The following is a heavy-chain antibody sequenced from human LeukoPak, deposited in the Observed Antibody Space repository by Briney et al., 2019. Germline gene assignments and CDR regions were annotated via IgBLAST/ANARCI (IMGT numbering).Heavy chain of an antibody. CDR3: TGDYYDSSGS. CDR2: ISGSGGST. V-gene: IGHV3-23*01. Sequence: GSLRLSCAASGFTFSSYAMSWVRQAPGKGLEWVSAISGSGGSTYYADSVKGRFTISRDNSKNTLYLQMNSLRAEDTAVYYCTGDYYDSSGSWGQGTLVTVSS. CDR1: GFTFSSYA. D-gene: IGHD3-22*01. J-gene: IGHJ5*02.